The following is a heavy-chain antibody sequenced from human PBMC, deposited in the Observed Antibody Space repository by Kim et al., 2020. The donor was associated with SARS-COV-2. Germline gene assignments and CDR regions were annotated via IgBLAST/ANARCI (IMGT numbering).Heavy chain of an antibody. CDR3: ARVGATYQRLYVSAPPRHLYYYYYGMDV. J-gene: IGHJ6*02. CDR2: IIPIFGTA. CDR1: GGTFSSYA. D-gene: IGHD1-26*01. Sequence: SVKVSCKASGGTFSSYAISWVRQAPGQGLEWMGGIIPIFGTANYAQKFQGRVTITADESTSTAYMELSSLRSEDTAVYYCARVGATYQRLYVSAPPRHLYYYYYGMDVWGQGTTVTVSS. V-gene: IGHV1-69*13.